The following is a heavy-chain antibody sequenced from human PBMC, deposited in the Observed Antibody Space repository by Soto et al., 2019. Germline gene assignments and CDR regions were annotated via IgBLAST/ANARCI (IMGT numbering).Heavy chain of an antibody. CDR2: IYFDGITT. J-gene: IGHJ4*02. CDR3: ARGGAMGVDY. Sequence: LRLSCTTSVFTFKTHWMHWFRQAPGKGLVWVSRIYFDGITTNYADSVKGRLTVSRDNAKNTVYLHVNTLRDEDTAVYYCARGGAMGVDYWGQGTLVTVSS. V-gene: IGHV3-74*01. D-gene: IGHD1-26*01. CDR1: VFTFKTHW.